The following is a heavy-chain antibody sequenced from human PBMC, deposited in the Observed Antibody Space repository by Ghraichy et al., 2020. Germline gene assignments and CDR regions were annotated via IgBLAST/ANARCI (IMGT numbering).Heavy chain of an antibody. CDR3: ARGFGGYYSSGPDALDI. J-gene: IGHJ3*02. CDR1: GFVFTTFA. V-gene: IGHV3-30*04. Sequence: GASLNISCAASGFVFTTFAMHWVRQAPGKGLEWVAVVSYDGSIKFYADSVKGRFTISRDNSKNTLYLQVSSLRVEDTALYYCARGFGGYYSSGPDALDIWGQGTMVIVSS. D-gene: IGHD6-19*01. CDR2: VSYDGSIK.